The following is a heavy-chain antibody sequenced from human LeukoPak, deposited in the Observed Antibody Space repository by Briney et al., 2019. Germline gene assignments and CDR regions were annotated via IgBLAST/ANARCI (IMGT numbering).Heavy chain of an antibody. CDR3: ARGTRYSSGWTFDY. V-gene: IGHV4-39*07. Sequence: SETLSLTCTVSGGSISSSSYYWGWIRQPPGKGLEWIGSIYYSGSTYYNPSLKSRVTISVDTSKNQFSLKLSSVTPEDTAVYYCARGTRYSSGWTFDYWGQGTLVTVSS. D-gene: IGHD6-19*01. J-gene: IGHJ4*02. CDR2: IYYSGST. CDR1: GGSISSSSYY.